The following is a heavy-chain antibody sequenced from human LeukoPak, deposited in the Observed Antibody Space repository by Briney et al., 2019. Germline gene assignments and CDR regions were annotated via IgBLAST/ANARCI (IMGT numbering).Heavy chain of an antibody. D-gene: IGHD5-12*01. CDR1: GGTFSSYD. CDR3: ARVINSGYDTRGWFDS. J-gene: IGHJ5*01. Sequence: SVKVSCKASGGTFSSYDIRWVRQAPRQGLEWMGGIIPIFGTANYAQKFQGRVTITADESTTTAYMELSSLRSEDTAVYYCARVINSGYDTRGWFDSWGQGTLVTVSS. V-gene: IGHV1-69*01. CDR2: IIPIFGTA.